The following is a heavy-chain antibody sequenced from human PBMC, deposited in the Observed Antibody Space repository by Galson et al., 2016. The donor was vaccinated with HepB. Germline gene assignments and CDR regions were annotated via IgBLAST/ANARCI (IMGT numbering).Heavy chain of an antibody. D-gene: IGHD5-24*01. CDR3: ARAIATSY. Sequence: SLRLSCAASGFTFKSYAMNWVRQAPGKGLEWVSAISATGGSAYYADSVKGRFTISRDNSKNTLYLQMNSLRADDTAVYYCARAIATSYWGQGALVTVSS. J-gene: IGHJ4*02. V-gene: IGHV3-23*01. CDR1: GFTFKSYA. CDR2: ISATGGSA.